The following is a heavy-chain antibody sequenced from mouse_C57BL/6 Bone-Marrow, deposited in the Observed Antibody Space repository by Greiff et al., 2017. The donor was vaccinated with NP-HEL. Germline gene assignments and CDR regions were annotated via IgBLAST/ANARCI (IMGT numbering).Heavy chain of an antibody. CDR1: GYTFTSYW. CDR3: ALYYDGSSNYFDY. V-gene: IGHV1-50*01. Sequence: QVQLQQPGAELVKPGASVKLSCKASGYTFTSYWMQWVKQRPGQGLEWIGEIDPSDSYTNYNQKFKGKATLTVDTSSSTAYMQLSSLTSEDSAVYYCALYYDGSSNYFDYWGQGTTLTVSS. CDR2: IDPSDSYT. J-gene: IGHJ2*01. D-gene: IGHD1-1*01.